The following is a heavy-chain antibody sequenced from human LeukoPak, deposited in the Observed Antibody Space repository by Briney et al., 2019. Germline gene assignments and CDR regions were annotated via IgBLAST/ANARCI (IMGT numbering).Heavy chain of an antibody. CDR3: APTENELPPQDY. V-gene: IGHV3-30-3*01. CDR1: GVTFSSYA. CDR2: ISYDGSNK. D-gene: IGHD2-15*01. Sequence: GRSLRLSCAASGVTFSSYAMHWVRQAPGKGLEWVAVISYDGSNKYYADSVKGRFTISRDNSKNTLYLQMNSLRAEDTAVYYCAPTENELPPQDYWGQGTLVTVSS. J-gene: IGHJ4*02.